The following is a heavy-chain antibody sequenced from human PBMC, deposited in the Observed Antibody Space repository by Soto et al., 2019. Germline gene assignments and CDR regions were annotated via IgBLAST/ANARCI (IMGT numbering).Heavy chain of an antibody. Sequence: GGSLRLSCAASGFTFSSYGMHWVRQAPGKGLEWVAVIWYDGSNKYYADSVKGRFTISRDNSKNTLYLQMNSLRAEDTAVYYCARDRGFGESSWFDPWGQGTLVTVSS. CDR3: ARDRGFGESSWFDP. CDR1: GFTFSSYG. D-gene: IGHD3-10*01. CDR2: IWYDGSNK. V-gene: IGHV3-33*01. J-gene: IGHJ5*02.